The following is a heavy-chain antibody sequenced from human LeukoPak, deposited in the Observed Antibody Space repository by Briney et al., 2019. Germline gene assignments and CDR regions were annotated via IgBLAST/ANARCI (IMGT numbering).Heavy chain of an antibody. Sequence: AGGSLRLSCAAFGFTVSSNYMSWVRQAPGKGLEWVSVIYSGGSAYYADSVKGRFTISRDNSKNTLYLQMNGLRAEDTAVYYCARVYSSGWYGDFDYWGQGTLVTVSS. CDR2: IYSGGSA. J-gene: IGHJ4*02. V-gene: IGHV3-66*01. D-gene: IGHD6-19*01. CDR1: GFTVSSNY. CDR3: ARVYSSGWYGDFDY.